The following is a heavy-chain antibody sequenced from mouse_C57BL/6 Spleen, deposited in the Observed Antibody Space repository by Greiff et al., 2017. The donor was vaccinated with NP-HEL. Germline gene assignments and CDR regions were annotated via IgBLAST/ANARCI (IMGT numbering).Heavy chain of an antibody. CDR1: GYAFSSSW. CDR2: IYPGDGDT. CDR3: ARWVQDGPYFDY. V-gene: IGHV1-82*01. Sequence: VQLQQSGPELVKPGASVKISCKASGYAFSSSWMNWVKQRPGKGLEWIGRIYPGDGDTNYNGKFKGKATLTADKSSSTAYMQLSSLTSEDSAVYFCARWVQDGPYFDYWGQGTTLTVSS. D-gene: IGHD2-3*01. J-gene: IGHJ2*01.